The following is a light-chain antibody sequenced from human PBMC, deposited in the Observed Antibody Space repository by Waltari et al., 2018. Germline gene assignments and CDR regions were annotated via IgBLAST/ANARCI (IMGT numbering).Light chain of an antibody. J-gene: IGKJ5*01. CDR2: GAS. Sequence: ESVLTQSPGTLSLSTGDRATLSCRASQTVGSSYLAWYQHKPGQTPMLLIYGASTRAAGIPSRFSGSGSGTDFTLTISRLEPEDFAVYYCQQSGGSPPVTFGQVTRLEIK. CDR1: QTVGSSY. CDR3: QQSGGSPPVT. V-gene: IGKV3-20*01.